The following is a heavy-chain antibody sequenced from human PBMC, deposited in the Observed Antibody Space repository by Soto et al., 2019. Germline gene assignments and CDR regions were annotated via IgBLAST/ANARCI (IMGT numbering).Heavy chain of an antibody. V-gene: IGHV3-48*02. CDR1: GFTFSSNS. D-gene: IGHD3-3*01. Sequence: EVQVVESGGGLVQPGGSLRLSCAASGFTFSSNSMNWVRQAPGKGLEWISYISSSSSTIYADSVKGRFTISRDNAKNSLHLQMNSLGDEDAVVYYCARVIWSGHLTSDLWGQGTLVTVSS. CDR2: ISSSSSTI. J-gene: IGHJ5*02. CDR3: ARVIWSGHLTSDL.